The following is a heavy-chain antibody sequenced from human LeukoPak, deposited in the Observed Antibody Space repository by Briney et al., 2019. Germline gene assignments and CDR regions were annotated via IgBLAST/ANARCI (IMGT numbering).Heavy chain of an antibody. V-gene: IGHV3-53*01. D-gene: IGHD6-19*01. CDR1: GFTVSNNY. Sequence: GGSLRLSCVVSGFTVSNNYMSWVRQAPRKGLEWVSLIYSGGSTYYADSVKGRFTISRDNSKNTLYLQMRSLRAEDTAVYYCARYSSGWYRNYYFDYWGQGTPVTVSS. J-gene: IGHJ4*02. CDR3: ARYSSGWYRNYYFDY. CDR2: IYSGGST.